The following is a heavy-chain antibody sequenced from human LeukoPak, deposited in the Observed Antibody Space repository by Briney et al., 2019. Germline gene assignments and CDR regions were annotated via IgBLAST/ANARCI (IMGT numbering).Heavy chain of an antibody. CDR2: VNPSSGST. Sequence: GASVKVSCKTSGYTFTSYYMYWVRQAPGQGLEWMGVVNPSSGSTNYAQKFQGRLTLTRDMSTSTVYMELSSLRSEDTAVYYCVRDLMSFGSEHPSKGWFDPWGQGSLVTVSS. J-gene: IGHJ5*02. CDR3: VRDLMSFGSEHPSKGWFDP. D-gene: IGHD3-3*01. V-gene: IGHV1-46*01. CDR1: GYTFTSYY.